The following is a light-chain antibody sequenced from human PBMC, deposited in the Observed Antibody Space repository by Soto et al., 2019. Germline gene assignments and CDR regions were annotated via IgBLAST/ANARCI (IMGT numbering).Light chain of an antibody. Sequence: DIQMTQSPSSLSASVGDRVTITYRASQSISSYLNWYQQKPGKAPKLLIYAASSLQSGVPSRFSGSGSGTEFTLTISRLQPEDFATYYCQQSYSTPFTFGPGTKVDIK. J-gene: IGKJ3*01. V-gene: IGKV1-39*01. CDR3: QQSYSTPFT. CDR1: QSISSY. CDR2: AAS.